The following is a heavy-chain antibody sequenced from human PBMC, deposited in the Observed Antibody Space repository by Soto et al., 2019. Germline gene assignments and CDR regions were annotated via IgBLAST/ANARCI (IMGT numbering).Heavy chain of an antibody. CDR1: GFSFSTTGAG. J-gene: IGHJ4*02. D-gene: IGHD2-15*01. CDR3: AYRRGGSSSGGNFDS. Sequence: QIALKESGPTLVKPSQTLTLTCTFSGFSFSTTGAGVGWIRQPPGKALEWLALIFWKDAKRYSPSLRSRLTIIKDTSKNQVVLTMTNVDPVDTATYYCAYRRGGSSSGGNFDSWGQGTPVTVYS. CDR2: IFWKDAK. V-gene: IGHV2-5*01.